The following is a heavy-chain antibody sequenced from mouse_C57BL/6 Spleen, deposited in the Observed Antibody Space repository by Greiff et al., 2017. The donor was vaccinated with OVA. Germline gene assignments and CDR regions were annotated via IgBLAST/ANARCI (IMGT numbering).Heavy chain of an antibody. CDR1: GYTFTTYW. Sequence: QLQQSGAELVRPGTSVKMSCKASGYTFTTYWIGWAKQRPGHGLEWIGDIYPGGGYTNYNEKFKGKATLTVDQSSSTAYMQFSSLTSEDSAIYYCARGGSRALDYWGQGTSVTVSS. CDR3: ARGGSRALDY. CDR2: IYPGGGYT. V-gene: IGHV1-63*01. J-gene: IGHJ4*01.